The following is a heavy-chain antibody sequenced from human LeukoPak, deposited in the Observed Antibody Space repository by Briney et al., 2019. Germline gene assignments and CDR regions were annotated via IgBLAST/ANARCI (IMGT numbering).Heavy chain of an antibody. CDR2: IRQDGSEK. CDR3: ARDGTAAGLYFDL. J-gene: IGHJ4*01. D-gene: IGHD6-13*01. Sequence: PGGSLRLSCGVSGFTFNDYWMNWVRQAPGKGPEWVVSIRQDGSEKTYVDSVKGRFTISRDNTKNSLSLQLNGLRAEDTAVYYCARDGTAAGLYFDLWGQGTLVTDSS. V-gene: IGHV3-7*01. CDR1: GFTFNDYW.